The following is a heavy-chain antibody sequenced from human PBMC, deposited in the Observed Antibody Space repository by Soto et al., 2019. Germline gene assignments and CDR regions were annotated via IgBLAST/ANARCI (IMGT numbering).Heavy chain of an antibody. CDR3: ARQDRVVAEGRWFDP. Sequence: SETLSLTCTVSGYSISSGYHWAWIRQPPGKGLEWLGSVHYSGNTYYNPSLKSRLTISVDKSKNQFSLNLSSVTAADTAAYYCARQDRVVAEGRWFDPWGQGTLVTVSS. J-gene: IGHJ5*02. CDR2: VHYSGNT. D-gene: IGHD2-15*01. V-gene: IGHV4-38-2*02. CDR1: GYSISSGYH.